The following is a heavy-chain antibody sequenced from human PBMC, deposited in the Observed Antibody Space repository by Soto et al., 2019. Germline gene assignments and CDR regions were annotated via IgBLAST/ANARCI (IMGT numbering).Heavy chain of an antibody. Sequence: LRLSCAGSGFTLSNYEMNWVRQAPGKGLEWVSYISTGGSSIYYADSVKGRFTIARDNGKNSVYLQMSSLRAEDTATYYCARERGGLSGADVWGQGTTVTVSS. V-gene: IGHV3-48*03. J-gene: IGHJ6*02. D-gene: IGHD1-26*01. CDR3: ARERGGLSGADV. CDR2: ISTGGSSI. CDR1: GFTLSNYE.